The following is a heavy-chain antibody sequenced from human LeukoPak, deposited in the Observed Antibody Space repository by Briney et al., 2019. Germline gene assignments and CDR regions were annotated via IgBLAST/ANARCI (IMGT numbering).Heavy chain of an antibody. D-gene: IGHD1-26*01. Sequence: SETLSLTCSVSGGSISNNYWSWIRQSPEKGLEWIGYIHSSGSTEYNPSFKSRVVVSVDTSKNQFSLKLYSVTAADTAVYYCARHGLKLVGASTIYFDNWGQGTLVTVSS. CDR2: IHSSGST. V-gene: IGHV4-59*08. CDR1: GGSISNNY. J-gene: IGHJ4*02. CDR3: ARHGLKLVGASTIYFDN.